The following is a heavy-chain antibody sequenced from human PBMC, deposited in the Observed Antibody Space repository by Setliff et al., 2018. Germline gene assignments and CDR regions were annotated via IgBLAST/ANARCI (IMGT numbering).Heavy chain of an antibody. V-gene: IGHV1-18*01. Sequence: ASVKVSCTASGYTFSNYGITWVRQAPGQGLEWMGWISAYSGNTKYAQKLQGRVTMTTDTSTTTAYLELRSLTSDDTAVYYCSRLVRYCTTTSCQGASGAEFWGQGTLVTVSS. J-gene: IGHJ4*02. CDR2: ISAYSGNT. CDR1: GYTFSNYG. CDR3: SRLVRYCTTTSCQGASGAEF. D-gene: IGHD2-2*01.